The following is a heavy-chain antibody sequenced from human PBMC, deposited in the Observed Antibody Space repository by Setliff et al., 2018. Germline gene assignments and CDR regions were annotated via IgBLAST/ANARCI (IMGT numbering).Heavy chain of an antibody. J-gene: IGHJ1*01. Sequence: SVKVSCKASGGPFSNYAISWVRQAPGQGLEWMGRITPVLGTTDYSQKFQGRVTITADESTRTVNMELTSLRSEDTALYYCVRSSVEATYGPTSESDEYFQIWGQGTLVTVSS. CDR1: GGPFSNYA. D-gene: IGHD1-26*01. V-gene: IGHV1-69*11. CDR3: VRSSVEATYGPTSESDEYFQI. CDR2: ITPVLGTT.